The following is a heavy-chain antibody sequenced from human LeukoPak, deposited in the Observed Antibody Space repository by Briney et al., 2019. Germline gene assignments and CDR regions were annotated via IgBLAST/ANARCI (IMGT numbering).Heavy chain of an antibody. J-gene: IGHJ4*02. D-gene: IGHD6-13*01. V-gene: IGHV4-34*01. CDR3: ARGKRGYSSSWYDY. CDR1: GGSFSGYY. Sequence: SSETLSLTCAVYGGSFSGYYWSWIRQPPGKGLEWIGEINHSGSTNYNPSLKSRVTISVDTSKNQFSLKLSSVTAADTAVYYCARGKRGYSSSWYDYWGQGTLVTVSS. CDR2: INHSGST.